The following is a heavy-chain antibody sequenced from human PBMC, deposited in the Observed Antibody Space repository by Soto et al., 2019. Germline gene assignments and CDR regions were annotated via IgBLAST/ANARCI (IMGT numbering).Heavy chain of an antibody. CDR1: GYTFTSYG. Sequence: QVQLVQSGAEVKKPGASVKVSCKASGYTFTSYGISWVRQAPGQGLEWMGWISAYNGNTKNAQKLQGRVTMTTDTTTTTAYTQPKSLRPHDTPPYHSARHLRAQTIDYCRQGTLVTVSS. CDR3: ARHLRAQTIDY. V-gene: IGHV1-18*01. CDR2: ISAYNGNT. J-gene: IGHJ4*02.